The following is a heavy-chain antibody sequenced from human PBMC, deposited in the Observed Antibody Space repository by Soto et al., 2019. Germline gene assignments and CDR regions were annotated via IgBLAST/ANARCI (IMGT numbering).Heavy chain of an antibody. J-gene: IGHJ4*02. CDR1: GGSFSGYY. CDR2: INHSGST. CDR3: ARGARITMVRGVNGLDY. Sequence: SETLSLTCAVYGGSFSGYYWSWIRQPPGKGLEWIGEINHSGSTNYNPSLKSRVTISVDTSKNQISLKLSSVTAADTAVYYCARGARITMVRGVNGLDYWGQGTLVTVSS. D-gene: IGHD3-10*01. V-gene: IGHV4-34*01.